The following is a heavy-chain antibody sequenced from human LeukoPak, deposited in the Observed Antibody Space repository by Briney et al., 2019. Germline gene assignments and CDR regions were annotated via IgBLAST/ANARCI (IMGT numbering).Heavy chain of an antibody. CDR3: ARAVSDWRRGYYYYYMDV. J-gene: IGHJ6*03. D-gene: IGHD3-9*01. CDR1: GYTFTGYY. Sequence: ASVKVSCKASGYTFTGYYMHWVRQAPGQGLEWMGWINPNSGGTNYAQKSQGRVTMTRDTSISTAYMELSRLRSDDTAVYYCARAVSDWRRGYYYYYMDVWGKGTTVTVSS. CDR2: INPNSGGT. V-gene: IGHV1-2*02.